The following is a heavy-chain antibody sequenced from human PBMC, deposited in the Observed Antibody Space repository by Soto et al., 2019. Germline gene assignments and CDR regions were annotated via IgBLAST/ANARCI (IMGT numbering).Heavy chain of an antibody. CDR2: ISGSGGST. J-gene: IGHJ4*02. CDR1: VFTFTTYG. Sequence: RGYLLLSSASSVFTFTTYGMSRVRQTPGKGLEWVSGISGSGGSTYYCDSVKGRFTISRDNSKNTLYLQMNSLRAEDTAVYYCAKGAHYHGSGNYFPLDYWGQGSMVTVSS. V-gene: IGHV3-23*02. CDR3: AKGAHYHGSGNYFPLDY. D-gene: IGHD3-10*01.